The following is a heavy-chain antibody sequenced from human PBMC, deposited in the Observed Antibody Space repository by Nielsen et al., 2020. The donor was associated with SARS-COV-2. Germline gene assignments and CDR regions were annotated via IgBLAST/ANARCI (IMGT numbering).Heavy chain of an antibody. V-gene: IGHV3-9*01. D-gene: IGHD4-17*01. CDR3: AKFDYGDYGLDY. J-gene: IGHJ4*02. Sequence: WIRQPPGKGLEWVSGISWNSGSIGYADSVKGRFTISRDNAKNSLYLQMNSLRAEDTALYYCAKFDYGDYGLDYWGQGTLVTVSS. CDR2: ISWNSGSI.